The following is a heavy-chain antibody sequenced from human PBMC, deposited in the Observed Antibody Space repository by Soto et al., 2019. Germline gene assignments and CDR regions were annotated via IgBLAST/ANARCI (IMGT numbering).Heavy chain of an antibody. CDR3: VRDPPLSSIVVVGVDDF. CDR1: GFTFSGYW. J-gene: IGHJ4*02. V-gene: IGHV3-7*03. Sequence: GGSLRLSCVASGFTFSGYWMSWVRQAPGKGLEWVAKIKQDGSERHYVDSVKGRFTISRDNANNSVFLQMNNLRDEDTAVYYCVRDPPLSSIVVVGVDDFWGQGTLVTVSS. CDR2: IKQDGSER. D-gene: IGHD3-22*01.